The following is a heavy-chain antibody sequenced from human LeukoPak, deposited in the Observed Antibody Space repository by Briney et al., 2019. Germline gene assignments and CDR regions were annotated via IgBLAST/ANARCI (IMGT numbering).Heavy chain of an antibody. CDR2: ISSSSSYI. CDR1: GFTFSSYS. CDR3: ARDGIPWYYFDC. J-gene: IGHJ4*02. V-gene: IGHV3-21*01. D-gene: IGHD2-8*02. Sequence: MPGGSLRLSCAASGFTFSSYSMNWVRQAPGKGLEWVSSISSSSSYIYYADSVKGRFTISRDNAKNSLYLQMNSLRAEDTAVYYCARDGIPWYYFDCWGQGTLVTVSS.